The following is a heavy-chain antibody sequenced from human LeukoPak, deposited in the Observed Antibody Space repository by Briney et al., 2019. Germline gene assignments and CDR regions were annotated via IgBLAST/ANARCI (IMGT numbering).Heavy chain of an antibody. V-gene: IGHV3-48*03. CDR2: ISSSGSTI. Sequence: GGSLRLSCAASGFTFSSYEMNWVRQAPGKGLEWVSYISSSGSTIYYADSVKGRFTISRDNSKNTLYLQMNSLIAEDTAVYYRAKDLGTTAVAGSRSQNWGQGTLVTVSS. CDR3: AKDLGTTAVAGSRSQN. CDR1: GFTFSSYE. D-gene: IGHD6-19*01. J-gene: IGHJ4*02.